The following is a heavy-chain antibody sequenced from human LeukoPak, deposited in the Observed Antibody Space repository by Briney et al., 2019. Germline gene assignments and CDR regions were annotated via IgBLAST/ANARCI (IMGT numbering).Heavy chain of an antibody. V-gene: IGHV3-23*01. CDR1: GFTFSSYD. D-gene: IGHD3-16*01. Sequence: PGGSLRLTCAVSGFTFSSYDMSWVRQAPGKGLEWVCANSGSGGSTYYADSVKGRFTISRDNSENTLYLQMNSLRAEDTAVYYCAIIMITFGGVPPTDYWGQGTLVTVSS. J-gene: IGHJ4*02. CDR2: NSGSGGST. CDR3: AIIMITFGGVPPTDY.